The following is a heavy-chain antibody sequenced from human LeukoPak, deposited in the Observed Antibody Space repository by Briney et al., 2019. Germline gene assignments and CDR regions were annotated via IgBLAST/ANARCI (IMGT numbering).Heavy chain of an antibody. Sequence: PGGSLRLSCAASGFTFSSYAMSWVRQAPGKGLEWVSAISGSGGSTYYADSVKGRFTISRDNSKNTLYLQMNSLRAEDTAVYYCAKGGLRFLEWLHVDYWGQGTLVTVSS. CDR1: GFTFSSYA. CDR2: ISGSGGST. J-gene: IGHJ4*02. V-gene: IGHV3-23*01. D-gene: IGHD3-3*01. CDR3: AKGGLRFLEWLHVDY.